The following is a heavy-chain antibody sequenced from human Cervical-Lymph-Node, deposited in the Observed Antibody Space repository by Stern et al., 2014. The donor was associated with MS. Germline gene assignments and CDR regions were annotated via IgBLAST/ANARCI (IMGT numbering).Heavy chain of an antibody. D-gene: IGHD5-24*01. J-gene: IGHJ4*02. CDR1: GYTFTGYY. Sequence: QVQLVESGAEVKKPGASVKVSCKASGYTFTGYYIHWVRQAPGQGLEWMGWIIPNNGDTNYAQNFQGRVTMTRDTSIRTAYMELSRLRSDDTAVYYCAKDGYNYWGQGTLVTVSS. CDR2: IIPNNGDT. CDR3: AKDGYNY. V-gene: IGHV1-2*02.